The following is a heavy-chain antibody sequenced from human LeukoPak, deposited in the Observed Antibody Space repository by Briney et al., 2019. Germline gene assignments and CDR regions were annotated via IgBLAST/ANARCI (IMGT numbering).Heavy chain of an antibody. V-gene: IGHV4-31*03. CDR1: GGSISSGGYY. J-gene: IGHJ4*02. D-gene: IGHD6-19*01. Sequence: SQTLSLTCTVSGGSISSGGYYWSWIRQHPGKGLEWIGYIYYSGSTYYNPSLKSRVTISVDTSKNQFSLKLTSVTAADTAVYYCARGGTGWYFPFWGQGTLVAVSS. CDR2: IYYSGST. CDR3: ARGGTGWYFPF.